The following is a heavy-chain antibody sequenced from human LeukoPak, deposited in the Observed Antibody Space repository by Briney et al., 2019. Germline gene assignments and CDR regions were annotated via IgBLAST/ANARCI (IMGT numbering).Heavy chain of an antibody. CDR1: GFTFSIYG. CDR3: ARGLSDYFDY. D-gene: IGHD3-16*02. J-gene: IGHJ4*02. V-gene: IGHV3-30*03. Sequence: GRSLRLSCAASGFTFSIYGMHWIRQAPGKGLEWVTFISYGGSNQYYADSVKGRFTISRDNSKNTLYLQMNSLRAQDTAVYYCARGLSDYFDYWGQGTLVTVSS. CDR2: ISYGGSNQ.